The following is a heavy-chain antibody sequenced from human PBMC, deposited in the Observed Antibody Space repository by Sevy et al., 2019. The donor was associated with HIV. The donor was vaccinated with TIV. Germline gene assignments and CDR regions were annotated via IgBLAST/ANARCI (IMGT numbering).Heavy chain of an antibody. CDR2: IKSKTDGGTT. V-gene: IGHV3-15*01. J-gene: IGHJ6*02. CDR3: TTTAGYCSSTSCYVWVYYYGMDV. Sequence: GGSLRLSCAASGFTFSNAWMSWVRQAPGKGLEWVGRIKSKTDGGTTDYAAPVKGSFTISRDGPKNTLYLQMNSLKTADTAVYYFTTTAGYCSSTSCYVWVYYYGMDVWGQGTTVTVSS. D-gene: IGHD2-2*01. CDR1: GFTFSNAW.